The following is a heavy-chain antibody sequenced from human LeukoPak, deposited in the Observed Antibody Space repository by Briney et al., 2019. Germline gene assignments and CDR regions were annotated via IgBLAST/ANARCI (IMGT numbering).Heavy chain of an antibody. D-gene: IGHD3-10*01. CDR3: AKDSGASGSLIDY. J-gene: IGHJ4*02. CDR1: GLPFSSNA. Sequence: GGPLNFSGEPPGLPFSSNAWHGFRKAPAKGLKGVAFIRYDGSNKYHADSVKGRFTISRDNSKNTLYLQMNSLRGEDTAVYYCAKDSGASGSLIDYWGQGTLVTVSS. V-gene: IGHV3-30*02. CDR2: IRYDGSNK.